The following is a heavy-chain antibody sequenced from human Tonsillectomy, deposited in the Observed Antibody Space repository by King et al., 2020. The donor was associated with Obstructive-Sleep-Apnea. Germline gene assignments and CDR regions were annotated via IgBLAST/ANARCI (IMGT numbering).Heavy chain of an antibody. D-gene: IGHD3-22*01. V-gene: IGHV3-23*04. J-gene: IGHJ4*02. CDR1: GFTFSSYA. CDR2: ISGSGGST. Sequence: VQLVESGGGLVQPGGSLRLSCAASGFTFSSYAMSWVRQAPGKGLEGVSAISGSGGSTYYSDSVKGRFTISRDNSKNTLYRQMNSLRAEDTAVYYCAKDQVTMIVVVTYYLDYWGQGTLVTVSS. CDR3: AKDQVTMIVVVTYYLDY.